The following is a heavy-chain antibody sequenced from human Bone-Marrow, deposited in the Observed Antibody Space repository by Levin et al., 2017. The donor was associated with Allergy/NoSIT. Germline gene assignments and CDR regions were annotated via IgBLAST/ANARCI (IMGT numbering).Heavy chain of an antibody. D-gene: IGHD6-13*01. CDR1: GFTVSSNY. CDR2: IYSGGST. CDR3: ARDIAAHYYYYMDV. Sequence: PGGSLRLSCAASGFTVSSNYMSWVRQAPGKGLEWVSVIYSGGSTYYADSVKGRFTISRDNSKNTLYLQMNSLRAEDTAVYYCARDIAAHYYYYMDVWGKGTTVTVSS. J-gene: IGHJ6*03. V-gene: IGHV3-53*01.